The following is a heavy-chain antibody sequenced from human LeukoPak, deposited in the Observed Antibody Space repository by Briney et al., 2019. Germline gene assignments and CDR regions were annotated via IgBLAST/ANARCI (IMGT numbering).Heavy chain of an antibody. CDR2: INHSGST. CDR3: ARSLGSDFDY. J-gene: IGHJ4*02. Sequence: PSETLSLTCAVSGGSISSGGYSWSWIRQPPGKGLEWIGYINHSGSTYYNPSLKSRVTISVDRSKSQFSLKLSSVTAADTAVYYCARSLGSDFDYWGQGTLVTVSS. D-gene: IGHD6-6*01. V-gene: IGHV4-30-2*01. CDR1: GGSISSGGYS.